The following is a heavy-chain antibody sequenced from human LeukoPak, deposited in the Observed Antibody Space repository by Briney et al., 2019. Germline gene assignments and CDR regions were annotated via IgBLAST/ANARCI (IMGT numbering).Heavy chain of an antibody. V-gene: IGHV3-66*01. Sequence: GGSLRLSCAASGFTVSSYYMSWVRQAPGKGPEWVSSIYSGGGTYYADSVKGRFTISRDNSKNTLFLQVNSLRAEDTAVYYCARAAIPTAPFDHWGQGTLVTVSS. CDR3: ARAAIPTAPFDH. CDR2: IYSGGGT. J-gene: IGHJ4*02. CDR1: GFTVSSYY. D-gene: IGHD2-2*01.